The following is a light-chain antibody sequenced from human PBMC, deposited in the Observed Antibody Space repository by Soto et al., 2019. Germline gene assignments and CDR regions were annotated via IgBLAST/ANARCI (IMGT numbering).Light chain of an antibody. CDR1: QTISNY. V-gene: IGKV1-39*01. Sequence: DIQMTQSPSSLSASVGDRVTITCRASQTISNYLNWYQQRPGKAPNLLIYSSSSLQSGVPPRFSGSGSGTDFTLTISSLQPEDFATYYCQQTYSTPLTFGRGTRLEIK. CDR2: SSS. CDR3: QQTYSTPLT. J-gene: IGKJ5*01.